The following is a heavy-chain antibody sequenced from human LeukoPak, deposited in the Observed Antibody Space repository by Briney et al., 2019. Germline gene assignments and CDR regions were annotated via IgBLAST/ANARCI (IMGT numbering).Heavy chain of an antibody. CDR3: ARLRYFDWLSYFDY. D-gene: IGHD3-9*01. CDR2: IYYSGST. V-gene: IGHV4-59*11. CDR1: GVSISSHY. Sequence: SETLSLTCTVSGVSISSHYWSWIRQPPGKGLEWIGYIYYSGSTNYNPSLKSRVTISVDTSKNQFSLKLSSVTAADTAVYYCARLRYFDWLSYFDYWGQGTLVTVSA. J-gene: IGHJ4*02.